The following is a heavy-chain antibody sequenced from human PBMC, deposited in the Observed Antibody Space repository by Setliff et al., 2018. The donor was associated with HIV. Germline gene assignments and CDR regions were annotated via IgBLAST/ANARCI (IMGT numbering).Heavy chain of an antibody. CDR2: VYHTGST. D-gene: IGHD3-3*01. CDR1: GYSMSSGYY. J-gene: IGHJ4*01. Sequence: PSETLSLTCGVSGYSMSSGYYWGWIRQPPGKGLEWIGNVYHTGSTYYNPSLKSRVTISVDTSKNQFSLKLASVTTADTAVYFCAPGEGVASTYYHDWGQGTQVTVSS. V-gene: IGHV4-38-2*01. CDR3: APGEGVASTYYHD.